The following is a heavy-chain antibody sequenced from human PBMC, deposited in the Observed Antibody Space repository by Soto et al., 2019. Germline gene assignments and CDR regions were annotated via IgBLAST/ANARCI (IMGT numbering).Heavy chain of an antibody. D-gene: IGHD5-18*01. Sequence: SETLSLTCAVDGGSFSGYYWSWIRQPPGKGMERIGELNHSGGTNYNPSLKSRVTISVDTSKNQFSLKQCPVTAADTAVYYCARGRGYKGRYAMDVWGQGTTVTVS. J-gene: IGHJ6*02. V-gene: IGHV4-34*01. CDR3: ARGRGYKGRYAMDV. CDR1: GGSFSGYY. CDR2: LNHSGGT.